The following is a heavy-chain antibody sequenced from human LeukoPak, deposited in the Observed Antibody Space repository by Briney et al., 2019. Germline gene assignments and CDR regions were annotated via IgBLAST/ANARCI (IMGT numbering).Heavy chain of an antibody. D-gene: IGHD3-10*02. CDR3: GRAVLEGPSVRGVSNYHNAVDV. CDR1: GFTFSSYS. CDR2: ISSSSSYI. V-gene: IGHV3-21*01. J-gene: IGHJ6*02. Sequence: GGSLRLSCAASGFTFSSYSMNWVRQAPGKGLEWVSSISSSSSYISYADSVKGRFTISRDNAKNSPYLQMNSLRAEDTAVYSCGRAVLEGPSVRGVSNYHNAVDVSGQGTTVTVSS.